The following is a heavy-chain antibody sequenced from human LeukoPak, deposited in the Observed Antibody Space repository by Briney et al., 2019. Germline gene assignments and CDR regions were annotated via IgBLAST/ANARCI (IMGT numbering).Heavy chain of an antibody. D-gene: IGHD4-17*01. J-gene: IGHJ4*02. V-gene: IGHV1-24*01. CDR3: ATDRSLGGDFDY. CDR1: GYTLTELS. Sequence: ASVKVSCKVSGYTLTELSMHWVRQAPGKGLEWMGGFDPEGGETIYAQKFRGRVTMTEDTSTDTAYMELSSLRSEDTAVYYCATDRSLGGDFDYWGQGTLVTVSS. CDR2: FDPEGGET.